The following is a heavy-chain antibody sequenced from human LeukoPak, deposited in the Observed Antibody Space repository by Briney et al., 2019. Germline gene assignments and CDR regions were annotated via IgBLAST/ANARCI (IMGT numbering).Heavy chain of an antibody. V-gene: IGHV3-13*01. J-gene: IGHJ4*02. Sequence: PGGSLRLSCAASGFTFIDYDMHGVRQVLGKGVEGVSAICIRGDTHYSGSVKGRFTISRENAESSLYLQMNSLRAEDTAVYYCARGGIQVSGIDEFDYWGQGTLVTVSS. CDR2: ICIRGDT. D-gene: IGHD6-19*01. CDR1: GFTFIDYD. CDR3: ARGGIQVSGIDEFDY.